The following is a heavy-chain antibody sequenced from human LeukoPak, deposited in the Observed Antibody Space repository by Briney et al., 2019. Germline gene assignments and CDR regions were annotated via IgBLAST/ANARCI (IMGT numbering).Heavy chain of an antibody. V-gene: IGHV1-2*02. Sequence: ASVKVSCKASGYTFTGYYMHWVRQAPGQGLEWMGWINPNSGGTNYAQKLRGRVTMTRDTSISTAYMELSRLRSDDTAVYYCARGMSYYGSGSYLYTYYYYYMDVWGKGTTVTVSS. CDR3: ARGMSYYGSGSYLYTYYYYYMDV. CDR2: INPNSGGT. J-gene: IGHJ6*03. D-gene: IGHD3-10*01. CDR1: GYTFTGYY.